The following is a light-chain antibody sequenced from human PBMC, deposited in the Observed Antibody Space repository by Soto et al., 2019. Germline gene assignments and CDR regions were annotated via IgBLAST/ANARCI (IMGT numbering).Light chain of an antibody. V-gene: IGLV2-14*01. Sequence: QSALTQPASVSGSPEQSITISCTGTSSDVGRYNYVSWYQHHPGKAPRLMIYDVSNRPSGVSNRFSGSKSGNTASLTISGLQAEDEADYYCSSYTTSTTYVFGTGTKLTVL. CDR3: SSYTTSTTYV. CDR2: DVS. J-gene: IGLJ1*01. CDR1: SSDVGRYNY.